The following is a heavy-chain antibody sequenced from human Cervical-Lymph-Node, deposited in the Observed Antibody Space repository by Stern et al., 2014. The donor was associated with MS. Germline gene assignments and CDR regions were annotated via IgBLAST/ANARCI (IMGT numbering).Heavy chain of an antibody. D-gene: IGHD3-3*01. CDR3: TSSRYEFWSGYRKAFYFDY. J-gene: IGHJ4*02. CDR2: LFYSGST. V-gene: IGHV4-31*03. CDR1: GGSINHGDYY. Sequence: VQLQESGPGLVKPSQTLSLTCPVSGGSINHGDYYWSWIRQHPGKGLECIGYLFYSGSTYYIPSLKSRATISEDTSKNQFSLNLHSVTAADTALYYCTSSRYEFWSGYRKAFYFDYWGQGAMVTVSS.